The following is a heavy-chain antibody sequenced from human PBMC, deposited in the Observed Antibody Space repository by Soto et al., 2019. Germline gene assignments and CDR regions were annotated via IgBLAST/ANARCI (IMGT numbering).Heavy chain of an antibody. Sequence: ASVKVSCKASGYTFTSYGISWVRQAPGQGLEWMGWIIAYNGNTNYAQKLQGRVTMTTDKSTSTAYMELSSLRSEDTAVYYCAKARWGYQVLRAEYFDLWARGNLVPVSS. CDR1: GYTFTSYG. J-gene: IGHJ2*01. CDR2: IIAYNGNT. CDR3: AKARWGYQVLRAEYFDL. V-gene: IGHV1-18*01. D-gene: IGHD2-2*01.